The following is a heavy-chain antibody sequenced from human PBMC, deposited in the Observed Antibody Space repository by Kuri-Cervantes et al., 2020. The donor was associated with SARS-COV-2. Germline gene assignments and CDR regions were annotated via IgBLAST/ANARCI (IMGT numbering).Heavy chain of an antibody. D-gene: IGHD2-21*01. CDR3: ARVDRRVVGGRDYCLDV. CDR1: EFPFSSFP. V-gene: IGHV3-30*04. J-gene: IGHJ6*02. Sequence: GESLKISCTASEFPFSSFPIYWVRQAPGKGLQWLSIFSSDGNNLHYIDSVKGRFSTSRDNSRNTLYLQMNSLRVDDTGVYFCARVDRRVVGGRDYCLDVWGQGTAVTVSS. CDR2: FSSDGNNL.